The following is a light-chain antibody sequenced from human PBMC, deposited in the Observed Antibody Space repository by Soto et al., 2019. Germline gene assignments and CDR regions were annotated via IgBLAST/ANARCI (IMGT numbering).Light chain of an antibody. V-gene: IGLV2-23*01. Sequence: QSALTQPASVSGSPGQSITISCTGTSSDVGGYNLVSWYQQYPGKAPKLLIYEGDKRPSGVSNRFSGSKSGNTASLTISGLQAEDEADYHCCSYAGSNTYVLFGGGTKVTVL. CDR1: SSDVGGYNL. CDR2: EGD. J-gene: IGLJ2*01. CDR3: CSYAGSNTYVL.